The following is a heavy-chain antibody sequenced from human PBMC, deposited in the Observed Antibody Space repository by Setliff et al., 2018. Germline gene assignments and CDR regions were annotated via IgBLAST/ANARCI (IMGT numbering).Heavy chain of an antibody. J-gene: IGHJ4*02. Sequence: ASVKVSCKASGYTFTSYGISWVRQAPGQGLEWMGWISAYNGNTNYAQKFQGRVTMTRNTSISTAYMDLSSLRFEDTAVYYCARGLLRYYYGSGSYDYWGQGTLVTVSS. CDR2: ISAYNGNT. D-gene: IGHD3-10*01. CDR3: ARGLLRYYYGSGSYDY. CDR1: GYTFTSYG. V-gene: IGHV1-18*01.